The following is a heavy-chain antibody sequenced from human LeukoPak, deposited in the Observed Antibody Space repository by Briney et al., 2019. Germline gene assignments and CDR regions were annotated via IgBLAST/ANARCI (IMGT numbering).Heavy chain of an antibody. D-gene: IGHD4-23*01. J-gene: IGHJ4*02. CDR3: ATDIGGAPFDY. CDR2: IWSDGSNK. Sequence: GESLKISCAASGITFSDYGMHWVRQAPGKGLEWVAVIWSDGSNKYYADSVKGRFTISRDNSKNTLYLQMSSLRAEDTAVYYCATDIGGAPFDYWGQGTLVTVSS. CDR1: GITFSDYG. V-gene: IGHV3-33*01.